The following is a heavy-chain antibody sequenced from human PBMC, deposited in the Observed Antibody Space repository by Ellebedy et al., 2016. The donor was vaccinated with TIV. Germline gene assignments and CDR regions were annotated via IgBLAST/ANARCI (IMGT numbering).Heavy chain of an antibody. D-gene: IGHD3-3*01. CDR1: GGSITSNNDY. CDR3: ARIRFSEWLLIPLGYFDY. J-gene: IGHJ4*02. Sequence: MPGGSLRLSCTVSGGSITSNNDYWAWIRQPPGKGLEYIGSIYYSGSPHYNPSLESLVTISVDTSKNQFSLKLTSVTAADTAVYYCARIRFSEWLLIPLGYFDYWGQGILVTVSS. V-gene: IGHV4-39*07. CDR2: IYYSGSP.